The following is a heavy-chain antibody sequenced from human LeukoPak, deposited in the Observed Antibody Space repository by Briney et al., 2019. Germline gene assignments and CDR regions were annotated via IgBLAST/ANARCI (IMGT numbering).Heavy chain of an antibody. J-gene: IGHJ6*02. CDR3: ARSLEPYYYYYGMDV. Sequence: SETLSLTCTVSGGSISSYYWSWIRQPPGKGLEWIGYIYYTGSTNYNPSLKSRVSISVDTSKNHFSLKLSSVTAADTAVYFCARSLEPYYYYYGMDVRGQGTTVTVSS. V-gene: IGHV4-59*01. D-gene: IGHD1-1*01. CDR1: GGSISSYY. CDR2: IYYTGST.